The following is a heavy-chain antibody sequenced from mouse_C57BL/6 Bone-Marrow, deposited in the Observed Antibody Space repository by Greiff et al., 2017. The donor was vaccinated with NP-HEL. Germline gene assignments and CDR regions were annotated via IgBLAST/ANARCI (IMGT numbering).Heavy chain of an antibody. CDR3: ARSPFITTVVPYYAMDY. J-gene: IGHJ4*01. D-gene: IGHD1-1*01. CDR2: IDPEDGET. CDR1: GFNIKDYY. V-gene: IGHV14-2*01. Sequence: EVKLQESGAELVKPGASVKLSCTASGFNIKDYYMHWVKQRTEQGLEWIGRIDPEDGETKYAPKFQGKATITADTSSNTAYLQLSSLTSEDTAVYYCARSPFITTVVPYYAMDYWGQGTSVTVSS.